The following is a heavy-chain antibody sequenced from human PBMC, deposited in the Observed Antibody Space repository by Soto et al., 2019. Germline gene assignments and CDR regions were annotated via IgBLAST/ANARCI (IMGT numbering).Heavy chain of an antibody. CDR3: ASGYYYDSSGYYSY. CDR2: IWYDGSNK. CDR1: GFTFSSYG. D-gene: IGHD3-22*01. J-gene: IGHJ4*02. Sequence: PVGSLRLSCAASGFTFSSYGMHWVRQAPGKGLEWVAVIWYDGSNKYYADSVKGRFTISRDNSKNTLYLQMNSLRAEDTAVYYCASGYYYDSSGYYSYWGQGTLVTVSS. V-gene: IGHV3-33*01.